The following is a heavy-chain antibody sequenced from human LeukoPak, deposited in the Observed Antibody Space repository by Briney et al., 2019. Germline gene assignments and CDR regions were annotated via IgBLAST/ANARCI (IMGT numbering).Heavy chain of an antibody. V-gene: IGHV3-53*01. CDR3: ARVMGWRDAFDI. CDR1: GFTVSSNY. CDR2: IYSGGST. D-gene: IGHD6-19*01. J-gene: IGHJ3*02. Sequence: GGSLRLSCAASGFTVSSNYMSWVRQAPGKGLEWVSVIYSGGSTYYADSVKGRFTISRDNSKNALYLQMNSLRVEDTAVYYCARVMGWRDAFDIWGQGTMVTVSS.